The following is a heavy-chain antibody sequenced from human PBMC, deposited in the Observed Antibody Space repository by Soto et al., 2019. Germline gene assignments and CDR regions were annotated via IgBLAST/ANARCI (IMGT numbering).Heavy chain of an antibody. CDR3: ARLGGYPYYCMDC. CDR2: MYYNGRT. D-gene: IGHD1-26*01. J-gene: IGHJ6*02. CDR1: GGSISSSSYY. V-gene: IGHV4-39*01. Sequence: SETLSLTCTVSGGSISSSSYYWGWIRPPPGQGLEWIGSMYYNGRTYCNPSLKSRVTISVDTSKNQFYLKLSSVTAADTAVYYGARLGGYPYYCMDCWGQGTTVTVSS.